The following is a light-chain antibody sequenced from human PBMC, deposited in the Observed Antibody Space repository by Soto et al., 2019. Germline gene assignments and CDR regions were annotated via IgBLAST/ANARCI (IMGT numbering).Light chain of an antibody. V-gene: IGKV3-20*01. CDR3: QHYGSSPRT. CDR2: GAS. J-gene: IGKJ1*01. CDR1: QSVSSSY. Sequence: EIVLTQSPGTLSLSPGERATLSCRDSQSVSSSYLAWYQQKPGQAPRLLIYGASSRAPGLPGRFSGSGAGTDFTLTTSTLEPEDLAVYYCQHYGSSPRTFGQGTEVEVE.